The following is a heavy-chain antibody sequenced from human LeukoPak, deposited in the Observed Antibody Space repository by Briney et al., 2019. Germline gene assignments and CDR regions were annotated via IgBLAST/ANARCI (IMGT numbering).Heavy chain of an antibody. CDR3: VRGNYDNRGYSNAFDI. Sequence: PSETLSLTCTVSGVSISSSYWSWIRQPPGKRLEWIGYIYYNGNTNSNPSLKSRVTISADTSKNQFSLKLSSVTAADTAVYYCVRGNYDNRGYSNAFDIWGQGVMVTVSS. CDR2: IYYNGNT. V-gene: IGHV4-59*01. CDR1: GVSISSSY. D-gene: IGHD3-22*01. J-gene: IGHJ3*02.